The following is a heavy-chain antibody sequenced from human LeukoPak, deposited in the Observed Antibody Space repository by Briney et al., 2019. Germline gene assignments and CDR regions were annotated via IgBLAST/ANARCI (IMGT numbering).Heavy chain of an antibody. D-gene: IGHD2-2*01. CDR1: GYTFTGYY. Sequence: ASVKVSCKASGYTFTGYYMHWVRQAPGQGLEWMGWINPNSGGTNYAQKFQGRVTMTRDTSISTAYMELSRLRSDDTAVYYCARGVGVPAAILYYYYYMDVWGKGTTVTVSS. J-gene: IGHJ6*03. V-gene: IGHV1-2*02. CDR3: ARGVGVPAAILYYYYYMDV. CDR2: INPNSGGT.